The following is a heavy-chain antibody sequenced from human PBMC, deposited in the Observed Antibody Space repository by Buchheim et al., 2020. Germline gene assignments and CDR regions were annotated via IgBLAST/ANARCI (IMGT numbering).Heavy chain of an antibody. V-gene: IGHV4-31*03. J-gene: IGHJ6*02. D-gene: IGHD2/OR15-2a*01. CDR1: GGSISNGNYY. CDR2: IYHNGSP. Sequence: QVQLQESGPGLVKPSQTLSLTCTVSGGSISNGNYYWTWIRQLPGKGLEWLGYIYHNGSPFYNPSLESRLTISVDTSKNQFSLKLSSVTAADTAVYYCARDVCCNSYYGMDVWGQGTT. CDR3: ARDVCCNSYYGMDV.